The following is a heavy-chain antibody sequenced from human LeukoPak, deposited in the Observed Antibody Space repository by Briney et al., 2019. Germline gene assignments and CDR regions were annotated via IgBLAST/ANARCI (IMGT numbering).Heavy chain of an antibody. V-gene: IGHV1-24*01. CDR3: ATSSMDAFDI. Sequence: ASVKASCKVSGYTLTELSMHWVRQAPGKGLEWMGGFDPEDGETIYAQKFQGRVTMTEDTSTDTAYMEPSSLRSEDTAVYYCATSSMDAFDIWGQGTMVTVSS. J-gene: IGHJ3*02. CDR2: FDPEDGET. CDR1: GYTLTELS. D-gene: IGHD2-2*01.